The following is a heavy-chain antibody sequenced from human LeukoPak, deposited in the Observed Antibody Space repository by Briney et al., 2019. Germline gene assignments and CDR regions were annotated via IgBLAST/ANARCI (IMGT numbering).Heavy chain of an antibody. Sequence: GGSLRLSCAASGFSFSDYSMNWVRQAPGKGLEWVSYISFSSGSIYYADSVKGRFTISRHNAKNSLFLQMNSLRPEDTAVHYCARELVTPQMGVLGTGTTVTVS. CDR1: GFSFSDYS. V-gene: IGHV3-48*01. J-gene: IGHJ6*03. D-gene: IGHD3-16*01. CDR2: ISFSSGSI. CDR3: ARELVTPQMGV.